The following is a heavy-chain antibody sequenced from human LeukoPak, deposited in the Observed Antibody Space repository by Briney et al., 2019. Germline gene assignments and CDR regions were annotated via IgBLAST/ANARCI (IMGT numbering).Heavy chain of an antibody. CDR1: GGSISSYY. CDR2: ISYSGST. Sequence: SETLSLTCTVSGGSISSYYWSWIRQPPGKGLEWIGYISYSGSTNYNPSLTSRVTISVDTSKNQFSLKLSSVTAADTAVYYCARDGYYYDSSGYYDRTGAFDIWGQGTMVTVSS. J-gene: IGHJ3*02. V-gene: IGHV4-59*01. D-gene: IGHD3-22*01. CDR3: ARDGYYYDSSGYYDRTGAFDI.